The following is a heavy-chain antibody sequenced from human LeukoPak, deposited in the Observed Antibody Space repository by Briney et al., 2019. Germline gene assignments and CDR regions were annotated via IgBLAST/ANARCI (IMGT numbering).Heavy chain of an antibody. Sequence: GGSLRLSCAASGFTFSNAWMSWVRQAPGKGLEWVGRIKSRTDGGTTDYAAPVKGRFTISRDDSKNTLYLQMNSLKTEDTAVYYCAKLFSPRKSPVQISGFDYWGQGTLVTVSS. V-gene: IGHV3-15*01. J-gene: IGHJ4*02. CDR1: GFTFSNAW. CDR2: IKSRTDGGTT. D-gene: IGHD2-21*01. CDR3: AKLFSPRKSPVQISGFDY.